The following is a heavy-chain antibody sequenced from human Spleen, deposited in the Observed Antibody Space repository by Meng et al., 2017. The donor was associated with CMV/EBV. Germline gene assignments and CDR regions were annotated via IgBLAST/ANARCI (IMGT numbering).Heavy chain of an antibody. J-gene: IGHJ4*02. V-gene: IGHV1-69*04. D-gene: IGHD1-26*01. CDR3: ARGRWELPNLPPLYYFDY. CDR2: IIPILGIA. CDR1: GYTFTSYG. Sequence: SVKVSCKASGYTFTSYGISWVRQAPGQGLEWMGRIIPILGIANYAQKFQGRVTITADKSTSTAYMELSSLRSEDTAVYYCARGRWELPNLPPLYYFDYWGQGTLVTV.